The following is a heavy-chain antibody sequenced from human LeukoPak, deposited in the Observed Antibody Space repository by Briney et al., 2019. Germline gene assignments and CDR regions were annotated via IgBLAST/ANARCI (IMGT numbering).Heavy chain of an antibody. Sequence: ASVKVSCKASGYTFTSYAMHWVRQAPGQRPEWMGWINAGNGNTKYSQKFQGRVTITRDTSASTAYMELSSLRSEDTAVYYCARVSSYYYDSSGYYYWGQGTLVTVSS. J-gene: IGHJ4*02. V-gene: IGHV1-3*01. CDR1: GYTFTSYA. D-gene: IGHD3-22*01. CDR3: ARVSSYYYDSSGYYY. CDR2: INAGNGNT.